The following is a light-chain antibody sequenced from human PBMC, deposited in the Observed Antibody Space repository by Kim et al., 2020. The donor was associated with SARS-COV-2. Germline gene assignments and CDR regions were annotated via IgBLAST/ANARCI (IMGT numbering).Light chain of an antibody. CDR1: KLGNKY. CDR2: QSV. J-gene: IGLJ2*01. V-gene: IGLV3-1*01. Sequence: SYELTQPPSVSVSPGQTASITCSGDKLGNKYVSWYQQKPGQSPVLLIFQSVKRPSGIPERFSGSNSGNTATLTISGTQAVDEADYFCQTWDTNTVFGGGT. CDR3: QTWDTNTV.